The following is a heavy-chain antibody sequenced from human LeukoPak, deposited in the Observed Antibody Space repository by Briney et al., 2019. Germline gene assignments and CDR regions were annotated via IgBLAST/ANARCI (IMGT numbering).Heavy chain of an antibody. V-gene: IGHV4-4*09. Sequence: SETLSLTCTVSGGSISSYYWSWIRQPPGKGLERIGYIYTSGSTNYNPSLKSRVTISVDTSKNQFSLKLSSVTAADTAVYYCARTRYDYVWGSPFDPWGQGTLVTVSS. CDR2: IYTSGST. D-gene: IGHD3-16*01. J-gene: IGHJ5*02. CDR3: ARTRYDYVWGSPFDP. CDR1: GGSISSYY.